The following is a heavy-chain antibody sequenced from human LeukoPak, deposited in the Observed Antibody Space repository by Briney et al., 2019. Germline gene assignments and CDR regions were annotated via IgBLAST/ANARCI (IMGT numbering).Heavy chain of an antibody. CDR1: GYTFTSYD. Sequence: ASVKVSCKASGYTFTSYDINWVRQATGQGLEWMGWMNPNSGNTGYAQKFQGRVTITRNTSISTAYMELSRLRSDDTAVYYCARGYRNWNDKVLAYWGQGTLVTVSS. V-gene: IGHV1-8*03. CDR3: ARGYRNWNDKVLAY. D-gene: IGHD1-1*01. CDR2: MNPNSGNT. J-gene: IGHJ4*02.